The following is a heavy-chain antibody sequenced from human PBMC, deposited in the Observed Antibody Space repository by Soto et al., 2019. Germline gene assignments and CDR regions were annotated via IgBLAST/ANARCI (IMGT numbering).Heavy chain of an antibody. D-gene: IGHD2-8*01. Sequence: KTSETLSLTCAVYGGSFSGYYWSWIRQPPGRGLEWIGEINHSGSTNYNPSLKSRVTISVDTSKNQFSLKLSSVTAADTAVYYCARVSGYRTNGVCHFDYWGQGSLVTVSS. CDR1: GGSFSGYY. CDR3: ARVSGYRTNGVCHFDY. J-gene: IGHJ4*02. V-gene: IGHV4-34*01. CDR2: INHSGST.